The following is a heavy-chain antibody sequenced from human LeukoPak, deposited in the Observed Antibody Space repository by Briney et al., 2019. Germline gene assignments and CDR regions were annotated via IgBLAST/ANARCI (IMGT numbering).Heavy chain of an antibody. CDR3: ARVYGSGRQKYAFDI. J-gene: IGHJ3*02. V-gene: IGHV3-30-3*01. D-gene: IGHD3-10*01. CDR2: ISYDGSNK. CDR1: GFTFSSYA. Sequence: GSLRLSCAASGFTFSSYAMHWVRQAPGKGLEWVAVISYDGSNKYYADSVKGRFTISRDNSKNTLYLQMNSLRAEDTAVCYCARVYGSGRQKYAFDIWGQGTMVTVSS.